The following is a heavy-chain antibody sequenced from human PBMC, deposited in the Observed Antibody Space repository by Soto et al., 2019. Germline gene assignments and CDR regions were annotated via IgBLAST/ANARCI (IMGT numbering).Heavy chain of an antibody. CDR2: IWYDGSTK. CDR1: GFTFSNYG. CDR3: VRDHGSGPLYLDY. D-gene: IGHD3-10*01. Sequence: QVPLVESGGGVVQPGRSLRLSCAASGFTFSNYGMHWVRQAPGKGLEWVAVIWYDGSTKYYGDSVKGRFTISRDNSRDTLYLQMNSLTAEDSAVYYCVRDHGSGPLYLDYWGQGILVTVSS. J-gene: IGHJ4*02. V-gene: IGHV3-33*01.